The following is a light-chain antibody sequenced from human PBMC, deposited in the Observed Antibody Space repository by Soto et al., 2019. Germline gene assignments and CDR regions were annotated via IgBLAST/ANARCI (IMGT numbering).Light chain of an antibody. CDR1: QNVYINS. CDR2: GAS. Sequence: EVVLTQSPGTLSLSPGERATLSCRASQNVYINSLAWYQQKPGQTPRLLIYGASTRAAAIPDRFSGSGSGADFAPSIDGLEPEDFAIYYCQQYGDSPLTFGPGTRVD. CDR3: QQYGDSPLT. J-gene: IGKJ3*01. V-gene: IGKV3-20*01.